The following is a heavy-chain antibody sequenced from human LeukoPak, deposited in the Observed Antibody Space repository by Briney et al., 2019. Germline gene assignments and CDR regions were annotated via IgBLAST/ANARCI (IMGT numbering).Heavy chain of an antibody. D-gene: IGHD3/OR15-3a*01. CDR3: ARAPIMIFGLNYHYMDV. CDR2: IYYSGTT. CDR1: GASISSNNYY. V-gene: IGHV4-39*07. Sequence: PSETLSLTCSASGASISSNNYYWGWIRQPPGKGLEWIGSIYYSGTTYYNPSLKGRVTILLDTSKNQFSLKLRSVTAADTAVYYCARAPIMIFGLNYHYMDVWGKGTTVTVSS. J-gene: IGHJ6*03.